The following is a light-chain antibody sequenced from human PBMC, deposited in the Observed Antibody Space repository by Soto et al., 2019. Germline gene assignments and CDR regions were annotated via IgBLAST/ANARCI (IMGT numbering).Light chain of an antibody. CDR2: EVY. Sequence: QSVLTQPPSASGSPGQSVTISCTGSSSDVGGHNYVSWYQQQSGRVPKLIIYEVYKRPSGVPDRFSGSKSGNTASLTVSGLQTEDEAQYYCSSYVGNNNYVLFGGGTKLTVL. J-gene: IGLJ2*01. CDR3: SSYVGNNNYVL. CDR1: SSDVGGHNY. V-gene: IGLV2-8*01.